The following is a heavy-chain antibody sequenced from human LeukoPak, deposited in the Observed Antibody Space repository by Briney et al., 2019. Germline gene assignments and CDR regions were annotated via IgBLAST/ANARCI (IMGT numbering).Heavy chain of an antibody. D-gene: IGHD6-19*01. CDR3: AREGQWLVESWFDP. J-gene: IGHJ5*02. CDR1: GYTFTCYY. V-gene: IGHV1-2*02. Sequence: ASVKVSCKASGYTFTCYYMHWVRQAPGQGLEWMGWINPNSGGTNYAQKFQGRVTMTRDTSISTAHMELSRLRSEDTAVYYCAREGQWLVESWFDPWGQGTLVTVSS. CDR2: INPNSGGT.